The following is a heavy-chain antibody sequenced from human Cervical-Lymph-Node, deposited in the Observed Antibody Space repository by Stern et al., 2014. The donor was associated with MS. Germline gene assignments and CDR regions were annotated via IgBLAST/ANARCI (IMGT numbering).Heavy chain of an antibody. CDR3: ARAPPATDY. V-gene: IGHV1-69*06. J-gene: IGHJ4*02. CDR1: GGTFSSYV. CDR2: IIPIFGTT. Sequence: QVQLVQSGAEVKKPGSSVKVSCKASGGTFSSYVISWVRQAPGQGLEWMGGIIPIFGTTNYLQKFQGRVTLTADKSTSTVYMELNTLRSEDAPVYYCARAPPATDYWGQGSLVTVSS.